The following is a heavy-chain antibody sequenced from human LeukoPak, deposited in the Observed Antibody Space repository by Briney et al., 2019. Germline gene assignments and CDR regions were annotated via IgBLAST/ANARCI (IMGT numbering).Heavy chain of an antibody. CDR2: IYYSGST. V-gene: IGHV4-61*01. J-gene: IGHJ4*02. CDR1: GGSISSSSYY. Sequence: SETLSLTCSVSGGSISSSSYYWSWIRQPPGKGLEWIGYIYYSGSTNYNPSLKGRVTISVDTSKNQFSLKLSSVTAADTAVYYCARGYCSSTSCYAYFDYWGQGTLVTVSS. D-gene: IGHD2-2*01. CDR3: ARGYCSSTSCYAYFDY.